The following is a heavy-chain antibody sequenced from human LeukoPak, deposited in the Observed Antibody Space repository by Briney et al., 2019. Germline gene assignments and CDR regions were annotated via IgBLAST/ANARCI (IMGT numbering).Heavy chain of an antibody. V-gene: IGHV3-48*04. D-gene: IGHD3-10*01. CDR3: ARGGDDYYGMDV. Sequence: GGSLRLSCAASGFTFSSYGMNWVRQAPGEGLEWVSYISSTGSIIHYADSVKGRFTISRDNAKNSLYLQMNSLRAEDTAVYYCARGGDDYYGMDVWGQGTTVTVSS. J-gene: IGHJ6*02. CDR2: ISSTGSII. CDR1: GFTFSSYG.